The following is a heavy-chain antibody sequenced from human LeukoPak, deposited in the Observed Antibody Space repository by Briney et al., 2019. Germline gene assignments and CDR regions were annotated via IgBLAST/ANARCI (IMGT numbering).Heavy chain of an antibody. D-gene: IGHD6-6*01. CDR1: GFTFSSYW. V-gene: IGHV3-74*01. CDR3: ARGEYSSSSDY. J-gene: IGHJ4*02. Sequence: GGSLRLSCAASGFTFSSYWMHRVRQAPGKGLVWVSRINSDGSSTSYADSVKGRFTISRDNAKNTLYLQMNSLRAEDTAVYYCARGEYSSSSDYWGQGTLVTVSS. CDR2: INSDGSST.